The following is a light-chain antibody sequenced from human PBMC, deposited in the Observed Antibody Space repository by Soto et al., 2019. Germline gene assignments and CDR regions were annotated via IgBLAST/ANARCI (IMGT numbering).Light chain of an antibody. CDR1: QGIGVY. CDR2: AAS. CDR3: QKYNSAPLT. V-gene: IGKV1-27*01. J-gene: IGKJ4*01. Sequence: DIQMTQSPSSLSASLGDRVTITCRASQGIGVYLAWFQQKPGNVPKLLIYAASTLQSGVPSRFSGSGSGTDFTLTISSLQPEDFATYFCQKYNSAPLTFGGGTKVEIK.